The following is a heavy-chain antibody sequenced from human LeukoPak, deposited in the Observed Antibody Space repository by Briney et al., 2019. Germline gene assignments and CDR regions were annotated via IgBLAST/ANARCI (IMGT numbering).Heavy chain of an antibody. CDR3: ARDNVVVPAASGMDV. J-gene: IGHJ6*02. CDR1: GYTFSSYG. CDR2: ISAYNGNT. V-gene: IGHV1-18*01. D-gene: IGHD2-2*01. Sequence: ASVKVSCKASGYTFSSYGISRVRQAPGQGLEWMGWISAYNGNTNYAQKLQGRVTMTTDTSTSTAYMELRSLRSDDTAVYYCARDNVVVPAASGMDVWGQGTTVTVSS.